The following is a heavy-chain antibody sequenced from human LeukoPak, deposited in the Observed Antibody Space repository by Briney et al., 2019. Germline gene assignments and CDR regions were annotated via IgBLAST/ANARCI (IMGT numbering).Heavy chain of an antibody. V-gene: IGHV3-74*01. CDR3: ATGEGRFFDY. Sequence: PGGSLRLSCAASGFTLSSYWMHWVRQAPGKGLVWVSRINTDGSSTNYADSVKGRFTISRDNAKNTLYLQMDSLRVEDTAVYYCATGEGRFFDYWGQGSLVTVSS. J-gene: IGHJ4*02. D-gene: IGHD3-10*01. CDR2: INTDGSST. CDR1: GFTLSSYW.